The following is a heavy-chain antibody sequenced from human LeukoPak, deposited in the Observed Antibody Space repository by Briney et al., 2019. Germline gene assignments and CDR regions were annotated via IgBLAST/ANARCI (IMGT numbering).Heavy chain of an antibody. CDR1: GGSISSYY. J-gene: IGHJ4*02. CDR2: IYYSGST. Sequence: SETLSLTCTVSGGSISSYYWSWIRQPPGKGLEWIGYIYYSGSTNYNPSLKSRVTISVDTSKNQFSLKLSSVTAADTAVYYCASCPLGYDSSGYYSYWGQGTLVTVPS. CDR3: ASCPLGYDSSGYYSY. V-gene: IGHV4-59*01. D-gene: IGHD3-22*01.